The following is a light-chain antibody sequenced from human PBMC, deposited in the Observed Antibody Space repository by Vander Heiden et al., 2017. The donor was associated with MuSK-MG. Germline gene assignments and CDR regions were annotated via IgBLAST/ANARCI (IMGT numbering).Light chain of an antibody. CDR3: QQYCSSPWT. J-gene: IGKJ1*01. CDR2: GAS. V-gene: IGKV3-20*01. Sequence: EIVLMQSPATLSLSTGERATLSCRASQSVSSSYLAWYQQKPGQAPRLLIYGASSRATGIPDRFSGSGSGTDFTLTISRLEAEDFAVYYCQQYCSSPWTFGQGTKVEIK. CDR1: QSVSSSY.